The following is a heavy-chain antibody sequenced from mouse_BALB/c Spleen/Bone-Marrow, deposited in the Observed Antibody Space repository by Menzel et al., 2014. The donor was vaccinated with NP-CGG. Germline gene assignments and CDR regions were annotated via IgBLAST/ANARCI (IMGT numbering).Heavy chain of an antibody. CDR1: GYTFTSYW. J-gene: IGHJ2*01. CDR2: IDPSDSYT. Sequence: QVQLQQSGAELVKPGASVKLSCKASGYTFTSYWMHWVKQRPGQGPEWIGEIDPSDSYTNYNQKFKGKATLTVDKSSSTAYMQLSSLTSEDSAVYYWARDSITTVVATDYWGQGTTLTVSS. D-gene: IGHD1-1*01. V-gene: IGHV1-69*02. CDR3: ARDSITTVVATDY.